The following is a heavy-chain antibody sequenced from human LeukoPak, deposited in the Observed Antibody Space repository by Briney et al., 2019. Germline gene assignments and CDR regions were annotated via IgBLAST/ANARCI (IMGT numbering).Heavy chain of an antibody. D-gene: IGHD5-18*01. V-gene: IGHV3-21*01. J-gene: IGHJ4*02. Sequence: PGGSLRLSCAASEFSVGSNYMTWVRQAPGKGLEWVSSISSSSSYIYYADSVKGRFTISRDNAKNSLYLQINSLRAEDTAVYYCAREGGLQLWGFGYWGQGTLVTVSS. CDR2: ISSSSSYI. CDR3: AREGGLQLWGFGY. CDR1: EFSVGSNY.